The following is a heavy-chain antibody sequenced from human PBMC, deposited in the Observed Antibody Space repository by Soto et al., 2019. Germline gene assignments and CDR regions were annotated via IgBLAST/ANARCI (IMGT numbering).Heavy chain of an antibody. CDR1: GFTISNYP. CDR3: VKDDGGNPSTEPY. Sequence: EVQLLESGGGLVQPGGSLRLSCAASGFTISNYPMSWVRQAPGKGLEWVSGISGSGDRTYYADSVKGRFTISKDMSENSLSLQLDRLRVEDTAVYFCVKDDGGNPSTEPYWGQGTLVTVSS. CDR2: ISGSGDRT. V-gene: IGHV3-23*01. J-gene: IGHJ4*02. D-gene: IGHD2-15*01.